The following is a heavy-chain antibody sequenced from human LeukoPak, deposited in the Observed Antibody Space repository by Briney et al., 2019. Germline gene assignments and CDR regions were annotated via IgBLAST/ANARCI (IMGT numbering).Heavy chain of an antibody. CDR3: ARDWASFTDY. V-gene: IGHV3-48*02. CDR2: ISSSSSTI. D-gene: IGHD3-16*01. CDR1: GFTFRAYT. J-gene: IGHJ4*02. Sequence: GGSLRLSCAASGFTFRAYTMTWVRQAPGKGLEWVSYISSSSSTIYYADSVKGRFTISRDNAKNSLYLQMNSLRDEDTAVYYCARDWASFTDYWGQGTLVTVSS.